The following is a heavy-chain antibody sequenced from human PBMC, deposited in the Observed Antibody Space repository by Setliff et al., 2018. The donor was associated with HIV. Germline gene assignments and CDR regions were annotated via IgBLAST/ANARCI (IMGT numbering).Heavy chain of an antibody. CDR3: ARDDSNGNTNAFDI. V-gene: IGHV3-7*04. CDR2: IKQDGSKA. D-gene: IGHD5-18*01. CDR1: GFTFSSYW. Sequence: GGSLRLSCAASGFTFSSYWMSWVRQAPGKGLEWVADIKQDGSKAYYMDSVKGRFTISRDNPKNSLYLQMTSQRAEDTAVYYCARDDSNGNTNAFDIWGQGTTVTVSS. J-gene: IGHJ3*02.